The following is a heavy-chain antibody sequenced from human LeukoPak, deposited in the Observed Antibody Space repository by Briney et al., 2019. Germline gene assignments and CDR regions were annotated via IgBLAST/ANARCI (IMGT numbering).Heavy chain of an antibody. CDR1: GGSISSGGYY. D-gene: IGHD2-2*01. CDR2: IYYSGST. Sequence: SETLSLTCTVSGGSISSGGYYWSWIRQRPGKGLEWIGYIYYSGSTYYNPSLKSRVTISVDTSKNQFSLKLSSVTAADTAVYYCARDREASSWYFDLWGRGTLVTVSS. V-gene: IGHV4-31*03. CDR3: ARDREASSWYFDL. J-gene: IGHJ2*01.